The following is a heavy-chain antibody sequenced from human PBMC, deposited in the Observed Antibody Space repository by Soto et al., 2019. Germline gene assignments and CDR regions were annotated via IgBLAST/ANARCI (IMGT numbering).Heavy chain of an antibody. CDR1: GGSISSSSYY. Sequence: SETLSLTCTVSGGSISSSSYYWGWIRQPPGKGLEWIGSIYYSGSTYYNPSLKSRVTISVDTSKNQFSLKLSSVTAADTAVYYCARHQVIFGVVIEGWFDPWGQGTLDTVSS. D-gene: IGHD3-3*02. CDR3: ARHQVIFGVVIEGWFDP. V-gene: IGHV4-39*01. CDR2: IYYSGST. J-gene: IGHJ5*02.